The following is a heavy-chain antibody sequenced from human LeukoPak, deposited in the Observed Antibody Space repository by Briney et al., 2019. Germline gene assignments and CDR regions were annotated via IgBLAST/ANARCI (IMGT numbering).Heavy chain of an antibody. CDR3: AKDGYYDSSGYHDY. D-gene: IGHD3-22*01. J-gene: IGHJ4*02. Sequence: GGSLRLSCAASGFTFSSYAMSWVRQAPGKGLEWVSAISGSGGSTYYADSAKGRFTISRDDSKNTLYLQMNSLRAEDTAVYYCAKDGYYDSSGYHDYWGQGTLVTVSS. CDR1: GFTFSSYA. CDR2: ISGSGGST. V-gene: IGHV3-23*01.